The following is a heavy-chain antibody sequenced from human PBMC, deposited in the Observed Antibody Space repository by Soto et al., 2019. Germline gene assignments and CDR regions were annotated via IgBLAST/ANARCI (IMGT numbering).Heavy chain of an antibody. CDR3: ARDLRMYNGNIDYYYYYGMDV. V-gene: IGHV4-59*01. CDR2: IYYSGST. D-gene: IGHD1-20*01. CDR1: GGSISSYY. Sequence: SETLSLTCTVSGGSISSYYWSWIRQPPGKGLEWIGYIYYSGSTNYNPSLKSRVTISVDTSKNQFTLKLSSVTAADTAVYYCARDLRMYNGNIDYYYYYGMDVWGQGTTVTVS. J-gene: IGHJ6*02.